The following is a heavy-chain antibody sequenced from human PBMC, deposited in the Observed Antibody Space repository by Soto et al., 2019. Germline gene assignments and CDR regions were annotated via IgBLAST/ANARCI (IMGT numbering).Heavy chain of an antibody. CDR2: ISRSSSYI. CDR1: GFTFSSYS. CDR3: ARDPASLRLRYFDSPEYYFDY. Sequence: EVQLVESGGGLVKPGGSLRLSCAASGFTFSSYSMNWVRQAPGKGLEWVSSISRSSSYIYYADSVKGRFTISRDNAKNSLDLQMNSLRAEGTAVYYFARDPASLRLRYFDSPEYYFDYWGQGTLVTVSS. J-gene: IGHJ4*02. D-gene: IGHD3-9*01. V-gene: IGHV3-21*01.